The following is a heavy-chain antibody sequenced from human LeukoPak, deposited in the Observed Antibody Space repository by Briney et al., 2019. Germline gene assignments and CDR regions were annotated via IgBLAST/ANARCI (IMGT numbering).Heavy chain of an antibody. J-gene: IGHJ4*02. D-gene: IGHD6-13*01. CDR2: INPSGGST. CDR3: ARAFGIADYFDY. Sequence: ASVRVSCKASGYTFTSYYMHWVRQAPGQGLEWMGIINPSGGSTSYAQKFQGRVTMTRDTSTSTVYMELSSLRSEDTAVYYCARAFGIADYFDYWGQGTLVTVSS. V-gene: IGHV1-46*01. CDR1: GYTFTSYY.